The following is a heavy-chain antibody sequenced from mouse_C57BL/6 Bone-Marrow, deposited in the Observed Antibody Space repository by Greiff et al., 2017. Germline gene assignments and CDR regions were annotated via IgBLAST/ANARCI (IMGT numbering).Heavy chain of an antibody. V-gene: IGHV1-55*01. CDR1: GYTFTSSW. J-gene: IGHJ3*01. Sequence: QVQLQQPGAELVKPGASVKMSCKASGYTFTSSWITWVKQRPGQGLEWIGDIYPGSGSTNYNEKFKSKATLTVDTSSSTAYMQLSSLTSEDSAVYYCARETLGYLPAYWGQGTLVTVSA. CDR3: ARETLGYLPAY. CDR2: IYPGSGST. D-gene: IGHD5-1-1*01.